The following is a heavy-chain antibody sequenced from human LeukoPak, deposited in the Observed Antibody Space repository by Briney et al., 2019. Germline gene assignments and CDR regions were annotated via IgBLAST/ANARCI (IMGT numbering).Heavy chain of an antibody. CDR3: ARGRHGCTDLDY. Sequence: GESLKISCQGSGYRFTSDWIVWVRQMPGKGLEWTGIIYPGDSDTRYSPSFQGQVTISADKSISTAYLQWSSLKASDTAMYYCARGRHGCTDLDYWGQGTLVTVSS. J-gene: IGHJ4*02. CDR1: GYRFTSDW. V-gene: IGHV5-51*01. D-gene: IGHD5-24*01. CDR2: IYPGDSDT.